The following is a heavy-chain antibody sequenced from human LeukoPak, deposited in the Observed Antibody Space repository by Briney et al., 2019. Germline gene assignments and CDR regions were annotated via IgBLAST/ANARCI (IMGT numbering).Heavy chain of an antibody. CDR3: ARQELRYGQNFDY. V-gene: IGHV4-39*01. CDR1: GGSISSSSYY. D-gene: IGHD3-9*01. J-gene: IGHJ4*02. CDR2: IYYSGST. Sequence: SETLSLTCTVSGGSISSSSYYWGWIRQPPGKGLEWIGSIYYSGSTYYNPSLKSRVTISVDTSKNQFSLKLSSVTAADTAVYYCARQELRYGQNFDYWGQGTLVTVSS.